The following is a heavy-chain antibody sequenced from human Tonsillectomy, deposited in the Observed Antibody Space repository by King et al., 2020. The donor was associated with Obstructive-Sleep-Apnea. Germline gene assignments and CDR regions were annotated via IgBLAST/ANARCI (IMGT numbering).Heavy chain of an antibody. Sequence: VQLVESGGGLVQPGGSLRLSCAVSGFTVSSTYMSWVRQAPGKGLEGVSTLYSGGATDYADSVKGRFTISRDTSKNTLYRQMNSLRAEDTAVYFCARGLGYSYGYSFDYWGQGTLVTVSS. CDR1: GFTVSSTY. CDR2: LYSGGAT. V-gene: IGHV3-66*01. J-gene: IGHJ4*02. CDR3: ARGLGYSYGYSFDY. D-gene: IGHD5-18*01.